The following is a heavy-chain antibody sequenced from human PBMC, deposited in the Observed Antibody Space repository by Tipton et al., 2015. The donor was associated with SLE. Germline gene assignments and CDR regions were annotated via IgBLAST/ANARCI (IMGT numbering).Heavy chain of an antibody. V-gene: IGHV4-39*07. CDR2: IFYSGST. CDR3: TRDVEFSTVSIFGLVP. J-gene: IGHJ4*02. D-gene: IGHD3/OR15-3a*01. Sequence: TLSLTCSVSAGSISNNNYYWAWIRQPPGKGLEWIGSIFYSGSTYYNPSLKSRVTISIDTSKNQFSLRLNSVSAADTAIYYCTRDVEFSTVSIFGLVPWGQGLQVTVSS. CDR1: AGSISNNNYY.